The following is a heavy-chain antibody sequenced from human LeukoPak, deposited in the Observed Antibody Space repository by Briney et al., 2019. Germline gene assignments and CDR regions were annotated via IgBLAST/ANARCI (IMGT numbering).Heavy chain of an antibody. Sequence: SETLSLTCTVSGGSISSYYWSWIRQPPGKGLEWNGYIYYSGSTNYNPSLKSRVTISVDTSKNQFSLKLSSVTAADTAVYYCARQVGYSSGWYIYWGQGTLVTVSS. J-gene: IGHJ4*02. D-gene: IGHD6-19*01. V-gene: IGHV4-59*08. CDR1: GGSISSYY. CDR3: ARQVGYSSGWYIY. CDR2: IYYSGST.